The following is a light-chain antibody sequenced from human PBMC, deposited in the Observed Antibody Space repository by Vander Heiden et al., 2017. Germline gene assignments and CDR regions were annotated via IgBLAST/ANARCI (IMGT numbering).Light chain of an antibody. CDR2: AAS. J-gene: IGKJ2*01. Sequence: DIQMTQSPSSLSASVGDRVTITCRASQSISSYLNWYQQKPGKAPKLLIYAASSLQSGVPSRFSGSGSGTDFTLTISSLQPEDFATYYCQLSYSTRMYTFGQGTKLEIK. V-gene: IGKV1-39*01. CDR1: QSISSY. CDR3: QLSYSTRMYT.